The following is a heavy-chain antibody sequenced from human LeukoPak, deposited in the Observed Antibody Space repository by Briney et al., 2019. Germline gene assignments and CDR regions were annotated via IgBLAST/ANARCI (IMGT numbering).Heavy chain of an antibody. Sequence: GSSVKVSCKASGGTFSSYAISWVRQAPGQGLEWMGGIIPIFGTANYAQEFQGRVTITADESTSTAYMELSSLRSEDTAVYYCARDIEAMAAAGTPFRYYYYYMDVWGKGTTVTVSS. V-gene: IGHV1-69*01. CDR2: IIPIFGTA. D-gene: IGHD6-13*01. J-gene: IGHJ6*03. CDR1: GGTFSSYA. CDR3: ARDIEAMAAAGTPFRYYYYYMDV.